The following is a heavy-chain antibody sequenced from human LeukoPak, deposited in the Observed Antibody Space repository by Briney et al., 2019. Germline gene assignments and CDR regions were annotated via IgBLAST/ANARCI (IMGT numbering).Heavy chain of an antibody. CDR3: ARDPYYYDSSGHDAFDI. Sequence: PGGSLGLSCAASGFTFSSYNMNWVRQAPGKGLEWVSSISSSSSYIYYADSVKGRFTISRDNAKNSLYLQMNSLRAEDTAVYYCARDPYYYDSSGHDAFDIWGQGTMVTVSS. CDR2: ISSSSSYI. V-gene: IGHV3-21*01. J-gene: IGHJ3*02. D-gene: IGHD3-22*01. CDR1: GFTFSSYN.